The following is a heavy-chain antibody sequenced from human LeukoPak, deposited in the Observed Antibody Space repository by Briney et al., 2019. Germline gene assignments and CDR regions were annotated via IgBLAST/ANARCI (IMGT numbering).Heavy chain of an antibody. CDR3: ARLPRYDFWS. D-gene: IGHD3-3*01. CDR2: INDSGST. V-gene: IGHV4-34*01. CDR1: GGSFSGHY. J-gene: IGHJ4*02. Sequence: SETLSLTCVVYGGSFSGHYWSWIRQPPGKGLEWIGEINDSGSTDYNPSLKSRVTISVDTSKNQFSLKLRSVTAADTAVYYCARLPRYDFWSWGQGTLVTVSS.